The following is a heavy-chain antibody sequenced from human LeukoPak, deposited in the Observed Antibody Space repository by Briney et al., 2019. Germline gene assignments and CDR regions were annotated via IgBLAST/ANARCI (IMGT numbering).Heavy chain of an antibody. CDR3: ARGLFLSGYLDAFDI. J-gene: IGHJ3*02. V-gene: IGHV3-53*01. D-gene: IGHD3-22*01. CDR1: GFTFSSYW. Sequence: PGGSLRLSCAASGFTFSSYWMSWVRQVPGKGLEWVSLIYNDGRTYYADSVKGRCTISRDNSKNTLYLQMNSLRVEDTAVYYCARGLFLSGYLDAFDIWGQGTVVTVSS. CDR2: IYNDGRT.